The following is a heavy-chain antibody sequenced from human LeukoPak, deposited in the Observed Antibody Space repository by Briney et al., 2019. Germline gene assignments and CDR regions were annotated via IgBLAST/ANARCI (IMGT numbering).Heavy chain of an antibody. Sequence: GASVKVSCKASGYTFTSYDINWVRQATGQGLEWMGWMNPNSGNTGYAQKFQGRVTMTRNTSISTAYMELSSLRSEDTAVYYCARGTAYYDILTGYYRFDYWGQGTLVTVSS. CDR2: MNPNSGNT. J-gene: IGHJ4*02. CDR3: ARGTAYYDILTGYYRFDY. D-gene: IGHD3-9*01. CDR1: GYTFTSYD. V-gene: IGHV1-8*01.